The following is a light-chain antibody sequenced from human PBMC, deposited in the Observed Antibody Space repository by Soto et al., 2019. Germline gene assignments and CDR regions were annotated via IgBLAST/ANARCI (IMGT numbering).Light chain of an antibody. J-gene: IGLJ3*02. CDR3: CSFAGSSTWV. V-gene: IGLV2-23*01. Sequence: QSVLTQPASVSGSPGQSITISCTGTSRDVGSYNLVSWYQQHPGKAPKLMIYEGSKRPSGVSTRFSGSKSGNTASLTSSGLQAEDEADYYCCSFAGSSTWVFGGGTKVTVL. CDR2: EGS. CDR1: SRDVGSYNL.